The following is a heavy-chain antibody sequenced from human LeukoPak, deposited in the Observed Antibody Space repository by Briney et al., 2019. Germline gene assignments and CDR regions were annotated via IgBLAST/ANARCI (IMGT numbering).Heavy chain of an antibody. CDR2: INPNSGGT. V-gene: IGHV1-2*02. D-gene: IGHD1-26*01. Sequence: ASVKVSCKASGYTFTGYYMHWVRQAPGQGLEWMGWINPNSGGTNYAQKFQGRVTMTRDMSTSTAYMELSSLRSEDTAVYYCASGGRAAYFYYYYYMDVWGKGTTVTISS. CDR1: GYTFTGYY. J-gene: IGHJ6*03. CDR3: ASGGRAAYFYYYYYMDV.